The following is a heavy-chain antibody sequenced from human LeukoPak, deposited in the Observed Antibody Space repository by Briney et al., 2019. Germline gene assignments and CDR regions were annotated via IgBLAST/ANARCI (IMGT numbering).Heavy chain of an antibody. D-gene: IGHD1-26*01. J-gene: IGHJ4*02. Sequence: ASVRVSCTVSGYTLTELYMNWVRQAPGKGLEWMGGFDPEDGETIYAQKFQGRLTMTEDTSTDTAYMELSSLRSEDTAVYYCATGQGVWELPDYFDYWGQGTLVTVSS. V-gene: IGHV1-24*01. CDR2: FDPEDGET. CDR1: GYTLTELY. CDR3: ATGQGVWELPDYFDY.